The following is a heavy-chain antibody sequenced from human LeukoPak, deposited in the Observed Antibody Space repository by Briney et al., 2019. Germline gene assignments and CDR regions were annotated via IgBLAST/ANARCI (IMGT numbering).Heavy chain of an antibody. CDR3: SRSYYSSSWYYFDH. D-gene: IGHD2-15*01. Sequence: ASMKVSCKTSGYTFSDFGITWVRQAPGQGPEWMGWIKIGEGNTHYGQKFRDRISMTRGISSNTAFLEMRNLRPDDTAVYFCSRSYYSSSWYYFDHWGQGTLVTVSS. CDR2: IKIGEGNT. J-gene: IGHJ4*02. CDR1: GYTFSDFG. V-gene: IGHV1-18*01.